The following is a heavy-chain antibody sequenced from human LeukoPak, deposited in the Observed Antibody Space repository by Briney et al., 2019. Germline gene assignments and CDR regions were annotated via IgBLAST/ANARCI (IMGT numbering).Heavy chain of an antibody. V-gene: IGHV3-23*01. J-gene: IGHJ4*02. CDR2: ISGSGDST. CDR1: GFTFSNYA. Sequence: PGGSLRLSCAASGFTFSNYAMSWVRQAPGKGLEWVSAISGSGDSTFYADSVRGRFTISRDISKNTLYLQVNSLRAEDTAIYYCAKDRDNWNDGDYFDYWGQGTLVTVSS. D-gene: IGHD1-1*01. CDR3: AKDRDNWNDGDYFDY.